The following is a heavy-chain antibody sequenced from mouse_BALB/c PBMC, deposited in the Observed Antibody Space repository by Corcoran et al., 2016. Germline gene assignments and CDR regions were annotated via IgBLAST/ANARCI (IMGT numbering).Heavy chain of an antibody. V-gene: IGHV9-1*02. Sequence: QIQLVQSGPELKKPGGTVKISCQTSGYTFTNYGMNWVKQAPGKGLKGMGWINTYTGEPTYADDFKERFAFSLETSASTAYLQINNLKNEDMATYFCARWLLYYYAMDYWGQGTSVTVSS. CDR1: GYTFTNYG. CDR2: INTYTGEP. CDR3: ARWLLYYYAMDY. J-gene: IGHJ4*01. D-gene: IGHD2-3*01.